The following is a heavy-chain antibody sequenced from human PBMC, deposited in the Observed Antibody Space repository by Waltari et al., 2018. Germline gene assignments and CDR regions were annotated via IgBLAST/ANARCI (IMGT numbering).Heavy chain of an antibody. CDR3: ARFIRIAAAGAYLGGMDV. J-gene: IGHJ6*02. Sequence: QVQLVQSGAEVKKPGASVKVSCKASGYTFTSYDINWVRQATGQGLEWMGWRNPKSGNTGDAQKFKGRVTMHRNHSISTAYMELRSLRSEDTAVYYCARFIRIAAAGAYLGGMDVWGQGTTVTVSS. CDR2: RNPKSGNT. V-gene: IGHV1-8*02. D-gene: IGHD6-13*01. CDR1: GYTFTSYD.